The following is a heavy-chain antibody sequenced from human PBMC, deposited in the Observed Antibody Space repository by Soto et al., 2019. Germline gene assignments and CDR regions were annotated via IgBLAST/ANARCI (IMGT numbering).Heavy chain of an antibody. CDR1: GFTVSSNY. CDR2: IYSGGST. J-gene: IGHJ4*02. V-gene: IGHV3-53*01. CDR3: ARDRGVEAGYFDY. Sequence: GGSLRLSCAASGFTVSSNYMSWVRQAPGKRLEWVSVIYSGGSTYYADSVKGRFTISRDNSKNTLYLQMNSLRAEDTAVYYCARDRGVEAGYFDYWGQGTLVTVST.